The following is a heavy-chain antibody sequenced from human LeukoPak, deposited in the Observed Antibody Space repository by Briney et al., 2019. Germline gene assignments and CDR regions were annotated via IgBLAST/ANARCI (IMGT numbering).Heavy chain of an antibody. CDR1: GFIFSSYA. CDR2: IWSDGSRQ. Sequence: GTSLRLSCAASGFIFSSYAMHWVRQAPGTGLEWVAVIWSDGSRQYYLDSVKGRFTISRDNSKNTLYLQMNSLRAEDTAVYSCARGVAQNGNPNYFDPWGRGTLVTVSS. V-gene: IGHV3-33*01. D-gene: IGHD2-15*01. CDR3: ARGVAQNGNPNYFDP. J-gene: IGHJ5*02.